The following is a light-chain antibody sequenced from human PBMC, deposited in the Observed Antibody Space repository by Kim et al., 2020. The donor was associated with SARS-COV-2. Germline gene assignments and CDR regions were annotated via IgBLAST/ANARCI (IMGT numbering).Light chain of an antibody. CDR3: QSADSSGTWV. V-gene: IGLV3-25*03. CDR1: ALPKQY. Sequence: VSPGQTARITCSGDALPKQYAYWYQQKPGQAPVLVIYKDSERPSGIPERFSGSSSGTTVTLTISGVQAEDEADYYCQSADSSGTWVFGGGTKRTVL. J-gene: IGLJ3*02. CDR2: KDS.